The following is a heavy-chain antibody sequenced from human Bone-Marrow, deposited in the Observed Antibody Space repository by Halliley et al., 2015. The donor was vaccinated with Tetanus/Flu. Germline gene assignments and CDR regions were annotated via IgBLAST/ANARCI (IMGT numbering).Heavy chain of an antibody. CDR2: TSAYI. CDR3: ARSARSYDVLTGSFYYFDY. V-gene: IGHV3-21*01. D-gene: IGHD3-9*01. Sequence: TSAYIGYADSVRGRFTISRDNAKDSLYLQMNSLRAEDTAVYFCARSARSYDVLTGSFYYFDYWGQGTLVTVSS. J-gene: IGHJ4*02.